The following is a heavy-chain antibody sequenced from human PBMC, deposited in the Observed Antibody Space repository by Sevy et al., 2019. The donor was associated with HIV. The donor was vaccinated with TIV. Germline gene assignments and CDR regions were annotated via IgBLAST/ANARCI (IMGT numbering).Heavy chain of an antibody. CDR3: ERDLSSSETSVPLFDY. V-gene: IGHV3-48*03. CDR1: GFTFSSYE. CDR2: ISNGGSTI. J-gene: IGHJ4*01. Sequence: GGSLRLSCTASGFTFSSYEMNWVRQAPGKGLEWVSYISNGGSTIHYSASVKGRFTISRDNAKNSMYLQMNSLRAEDTAVYYCERDLSSSETSVPLFDYWGRGTLVTVSS. D-gene: IGHD4-17*01.